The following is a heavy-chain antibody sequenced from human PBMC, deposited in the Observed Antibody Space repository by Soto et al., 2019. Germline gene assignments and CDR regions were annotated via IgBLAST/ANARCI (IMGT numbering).Heavy chain of an antibody. CDR1: GFTFSSYA. V-gene: IGHV3-23*01. J-gene: IGHJ5*02. Sequence: GGSLRLSCAASGFTFSSYAMSWVRQAPRKGLEWVSAISGSGGSTYYADSVKGRFTISRDNSKNTLYLQMNSLRAEDTAVYCCANQAYCSGGSCYSNWFDPWGQGTLVTVSS. D-gene: IGHD2-15*01. CDR3: ANQAYCSGGSCYSNWFDP. CDR2: ISGSGGST.